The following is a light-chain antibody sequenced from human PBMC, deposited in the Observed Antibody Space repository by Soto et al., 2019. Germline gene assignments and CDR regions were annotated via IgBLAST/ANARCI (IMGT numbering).Light chain of an antibody. CDR1: QSVSSN. V-gene: IGKV3-15*01. Sequence: EIVMTQSPATLSVSPGERATLSCRASQSVSSNLAWYQQKPGQAPRLLIYGASTRATGIPARFSGSGSGTEFTLTISSLQYEDVAVYYCQQYNNCRPWTFGPGTKVEIK. CDR2: GAS. J-gene: IGKJ1*01. CDR3: QQYNNCRPWT.